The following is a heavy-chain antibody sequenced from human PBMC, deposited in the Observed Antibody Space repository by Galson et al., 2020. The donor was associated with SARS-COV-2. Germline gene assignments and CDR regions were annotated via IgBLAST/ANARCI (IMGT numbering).Heavy chain of an antibody. CDR2: ISSSGSTI. CDR3: ARAKARVVAATHVDY. J-gene: IGHJ4*02. Sequence: GESLKISCAASGFTFSSYEMNWVRQAPGKGLEWVSYISSSGSTIYYADSVKGRFTISRDNAKNSLYLQMNSLRAEDTAVYYCARAKARVVAATHVDYWGQGTLVTVSS. D-gene: IGHD2-15*01. V-gene: IGHV3-48*03. CDR1: GFTFSSYE.